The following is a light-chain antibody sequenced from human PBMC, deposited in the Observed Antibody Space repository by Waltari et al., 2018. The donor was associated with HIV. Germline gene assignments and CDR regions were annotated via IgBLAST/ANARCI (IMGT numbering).Light chain of an antibody. Sequence: QSALTQPASVSGSPGQSITISCTGASSDVGHYNYVSWYQQHPGKAPKLIIYDVSNRPSGISMRFSGCKSGNTASLTISGLQAEDEADYYCSSYTGSNTLGVFGTGTRVSVL. CDR3: SSYTGSNTLGV. J-gene: IGLJ1*01. V-gene: IGLV2-14*03. CDR2: DVS. CDR1: SSDVGHYNY.